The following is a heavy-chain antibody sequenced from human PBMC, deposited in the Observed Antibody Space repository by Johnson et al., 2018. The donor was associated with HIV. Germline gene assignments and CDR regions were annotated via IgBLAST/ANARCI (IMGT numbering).Heavy chain of an antibody. J-gene: IGHJ3*02. Sequence: EVQLVESGGGLVQPGGSLRLSYAASGFTVSSNYMSWVRQAPGKGLEWVSVIYSGGSTYYADSVKGRFTISRDNSKNTLYLQMNSLRAEDTAVYYCARDAVRIFGVVQDAFDIWGQGTMVTVSS. CDR1: GFTVSSNY. CDR3: ARDAVRIFGVVQDAFDI. D-gene: IGHD3-3*01. V-gene: IGHV3-66*01. CDR2: IYSGGST.